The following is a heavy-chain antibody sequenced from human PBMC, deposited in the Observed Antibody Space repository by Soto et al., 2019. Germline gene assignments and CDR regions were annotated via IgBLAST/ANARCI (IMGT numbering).Heavy chain of an antibody. Sequence: DVQLVESGGGLVKPGGSLRLSCAASGFNFITFSMNWVRQAPGKGLEWVSSISASSSSIYYAESVKGRFTVSRDNTNTPLYLQMNSLAAEDPALYYCVRDAYNRDALELWGQGTKVTVSS. D-gene: IGHD1-20*01. CDR1: GFNFITFS. V-gene: IGHV3-21*01. CDR3: VRDAYNRDALEL. J-gene: IGHJ3*01. CDR2: ISASSSSI.